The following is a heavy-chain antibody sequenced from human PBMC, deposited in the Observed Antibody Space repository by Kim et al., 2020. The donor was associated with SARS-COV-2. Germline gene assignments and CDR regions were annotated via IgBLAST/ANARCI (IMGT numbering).Heavy chain of an antibody. V-gene: IGHV1-24*01. Sequence: QKFQGRVTMTEDTSTDTAYMELSSLRSEDTAVYYCATDQEVYLRGGAFEIWGQGTMVTVSS. J-gene: IGHJ3*02. CDR3: ATDQEVYLRGGAFEI. D-gene: IGHD3-16*01.